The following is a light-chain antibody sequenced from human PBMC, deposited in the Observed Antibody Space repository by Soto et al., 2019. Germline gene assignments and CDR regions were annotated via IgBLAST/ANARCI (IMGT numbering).Light chain of an antibody. CDR1: SSNIGTNT. V-gene: IGLV1-44*01. J-gene: IGLJ2*01. CDR2: NNN. CDR3: AAWDDSLNGVL. Sequence: QAVVTQPPSASGTPGQRVTISCSGSSSNIGTNTVYWYQELPGTAPKLLIYNNNQRPSGVPDRFSGSKSGTSASLAISGLQSEDEADYYCAAWDDSLNGVLFGGGTKLTVL.